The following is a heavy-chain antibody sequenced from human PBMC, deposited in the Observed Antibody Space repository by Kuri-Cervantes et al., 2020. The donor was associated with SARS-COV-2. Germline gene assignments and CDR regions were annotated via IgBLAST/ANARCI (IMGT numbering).Heavy chain of an antibody. Sequence: ESLKISCTVSGASISSSTYYWGWIRQPPGKGLEWIGSIYYTGSTYYNPSLKSRITISVDTSNNQFSLKLISVTAADTAVYHCASRSFRWPPTSGEFDYWGQGTLVTVSS. V-gene: IGHV4-39*01. J-gene: IGHJ4*02. CDR2: IYYTGST. CDR3: ASRSFRWPPTSGEFDY. CDR1: GASISSSTYY. D-gene: IGHD4-23*01.